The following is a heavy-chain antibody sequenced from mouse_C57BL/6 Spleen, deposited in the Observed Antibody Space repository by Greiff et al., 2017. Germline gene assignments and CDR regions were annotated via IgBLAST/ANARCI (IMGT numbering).Heavy chain of an antibody. V-gene: IGHV1-53*01. CDR1: GYTFTSYW. D-gene: IGHD1-1*01. CDR2: INPSNGST. J-gene: IGHJ3*01. Sequence: VQLKQPGTELVKPGASVKLSCKASGYTFTSYWMHWVKQRPGQGLEWIGNINPSNGSTNYNEKFKSKATMTVDKSSSTAYMQLSSLTSEDSAVYYCARSGFGYYGGSYDWFAYWGQGTLVTVSA. CDR3: ARSGFGYYGGSYDWFAY.